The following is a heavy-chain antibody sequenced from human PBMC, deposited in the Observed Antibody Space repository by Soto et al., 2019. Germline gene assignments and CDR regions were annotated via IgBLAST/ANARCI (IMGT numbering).Heavy chain of an antibody. CDR1: GGSISSYY. CDR3: ARGIMITLGGVIFTREYYYKDV. CDR2: IYYSGST. Sequence: PSETLSLTCTVSGGSISSYYWSWIRQPPGKGLEWIGYIYYSGSTNYNPSLKSRVTISVDTSKNQFSLKLSSVTAADTAVYYCARGIMITLGGVIFTREYYYKDVWGKGTTVTVSS. D-gene: IGHD3-16*02. V-gene: IGHV4-59*01. J-gene: IGHJ6*03.